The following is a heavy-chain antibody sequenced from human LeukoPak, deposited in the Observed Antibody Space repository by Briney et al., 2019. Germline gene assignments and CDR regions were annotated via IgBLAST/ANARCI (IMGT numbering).Heavy chain of an antibody. D-gene: IGHD1-1*01. CDR1: GGTFSSYA. V-gene: IGHV1-69*05. Sequence: GGSVKVSCKASGGTFSSYAISWVRQAPGQGLEWMGGIIPIFGTANYAQKFQGRVTITTDESSSTAYMELSSLRSEDTAVYYCAREGPSTTGRDWGQGTLVTVSS. J-gene: IGHJ4*02. CDR2: IIPIFGTA. CDR3: AREGPSTTGRD.